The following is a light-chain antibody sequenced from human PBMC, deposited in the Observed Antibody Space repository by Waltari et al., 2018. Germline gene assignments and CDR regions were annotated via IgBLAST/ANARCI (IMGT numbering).Light chain of an antibody. Sequence: EIVMTQSPTTVSLSPGDGATLSCRARQSVRGGYLSWYQQKPGQAPRLLIYGTSTWATGGPARFRGSGSGTDFTLTISNLQPDDFAVYYCQQDFNLPFTFGPGTKVEIK. J-gene: IGKJ3*01. CDR1: QSVRGGY. V-gene: IGKV3D-7*01. CDR2: GTS. CDR3: QQDFNLPFT.